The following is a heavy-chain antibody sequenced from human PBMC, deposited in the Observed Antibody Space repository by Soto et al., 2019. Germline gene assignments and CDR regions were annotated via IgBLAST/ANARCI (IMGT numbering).Heavy chain of an antibody. CDR1: GXTFSDYS. CDR2: ISSDGGNR. Sequence: GSLRLACAASGXTFSDYSLHWVRQAPGKGLELGTVISSDGGNRYYADSVKGRFTISRDNSKNTLYLQTNSIRVEDKAIYICAHLAGLSHTDYFWGQGTPGTVSS. V-gene: IGHV3-30-3*01. D-gene: IGHD5-18*01. J-gene: IGHJ4*02. CDR3: AHLAGLSHTDYF.